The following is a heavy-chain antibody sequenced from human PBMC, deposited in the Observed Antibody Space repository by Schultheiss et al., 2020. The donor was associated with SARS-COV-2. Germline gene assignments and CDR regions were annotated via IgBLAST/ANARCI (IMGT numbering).Heavy chain of an antibody. CDR3: STGRTFDI. CDR2: IKSRPDGGTT. V-gene: IGHV3-15*01. CDR1: GFTFSSYA. Sequence: GGSLRLSCAASGFTFSSYAMSWVRQAPGKGLEWVGRIKSRPDGGTTDYAAPVKGRLTISRDDSKNTVYMQMNSLKTEDTAVYYCSTGRTFDIWGQGTMVTVSS. J-gene: IGHJ3*02.